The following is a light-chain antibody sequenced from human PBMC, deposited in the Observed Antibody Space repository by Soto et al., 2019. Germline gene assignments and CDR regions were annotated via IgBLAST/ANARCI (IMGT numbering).Light chain of an antibody. Sequence: QSVLTQPRSVSGSPGQSVTISCTGTSSDVGGYNYVSWYQQHPGKAPKLMIYDVSKRPSGVPDRFSGSKSGNTASLTISGLQAEDEAYYYCCSYAGSDYVFGAGTKVTVL. CDR2: DVS. V-gene: IGLV2-11*01. CDR3: CSYAGSDYV. CDR1: SSDVGGYNY. J-gene: IGLJ1*01.